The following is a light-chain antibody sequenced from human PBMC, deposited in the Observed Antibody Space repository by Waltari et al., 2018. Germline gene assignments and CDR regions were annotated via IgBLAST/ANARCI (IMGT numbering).Light chain of an antibody. CDR2: GAS. CDR1: QSVGTY. Sequence: EIVLTQSPGTLSLSPGERATLSCRASQSVGTYLAWYQQTPGQAPRLLIYGASNRAACLPDRFSGSGSGTDFSLTISRLEPEDFAVYYCQKYERLPATFGQGTKVEIK. V-gene: IGKV3-20*01. J-gene: IGKJ1*01. CDR3: QKYERLPAT.